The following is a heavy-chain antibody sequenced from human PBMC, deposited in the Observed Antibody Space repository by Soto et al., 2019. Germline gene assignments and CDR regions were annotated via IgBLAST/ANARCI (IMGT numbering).Heavy chain of an antibody. J-gene: IGHJ4*02. CDR3: ARVGGFDPIHDY. V-gene: IGHV3-74*01. CDR2: IDNDGVGT. Sequence: EVQLVESGGGLIQPGGSLRLSCAASGFTFSRHWMHWVRQTPGKGLMWVSRIDNDGVGTSYADSVRGRFTISRDNAKNTLYLQMDNLRVEDTAVYFCARVGGFDPIHDYWGQGTLVTVSS. D-gene: IGHD5-12*01. CDR1: GFTFSRHW.